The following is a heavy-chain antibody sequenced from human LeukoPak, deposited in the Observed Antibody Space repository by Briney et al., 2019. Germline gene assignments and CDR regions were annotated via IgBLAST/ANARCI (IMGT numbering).Heavy chain of an antibody. CDR2: ISPGGGTT. J-gene: IGHJ4*02. Sequence: GGSLRLSCAVSGFAFGSEAMSWVRQSPARGLEWVASISPGGGTTYYADSVKGRFTISRDNSKNTLYLQMNSLRAEDSALYYCAKDLYYGSGSDLEYWGQGTRVTVSS. D-gene: IGHD3-10*01. CDR1: GFAFGSEA. V-gene: IGHV3-23*01. CDR3: AKDLYYGSGSDLEY.